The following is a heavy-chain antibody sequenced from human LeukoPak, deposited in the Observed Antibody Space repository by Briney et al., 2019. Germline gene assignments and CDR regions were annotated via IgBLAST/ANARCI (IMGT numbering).Heavy chain of an antibody. V-gene: IGHV3-53*01. CDR2: IYSGGST. Sequence: GGSLGLSCAASGFTVSSNYMSWVRQAPGKGLEWVSLIYSGGSTYYADSVKGRFTISRDNSKNTLYLQMSSLRAEDTAVYYCAREKYYYDSSGYRHYYFDYWGQGTLVTVSS. CDR3: AREKYYYDSSGYRHYYFDY. J-gene: IGHJ4*02. D-gene: IGHD3-22*01. CDR1: GFTVSSNY.